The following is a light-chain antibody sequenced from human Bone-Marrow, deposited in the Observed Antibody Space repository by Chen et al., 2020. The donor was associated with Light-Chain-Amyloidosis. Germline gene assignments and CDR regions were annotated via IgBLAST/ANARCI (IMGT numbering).Light chain of an antibody. CDR1: RSDVGGYNF. CDR3: SSYTVSSTWV. CDR2: DVT. V-gene: IGLV2-14*03. Sequence: QSALTQPASVSGSPGQSITISCTGSRSDVGGYNFVSWYQQLPVQAPKLLIYDVTNRPSGVSDRFSGSKSGNAASLTVSGLQAEDESDYYCSSYTVSSTWVFGGGTKLTVL. J-gene: IGLJ3*02.